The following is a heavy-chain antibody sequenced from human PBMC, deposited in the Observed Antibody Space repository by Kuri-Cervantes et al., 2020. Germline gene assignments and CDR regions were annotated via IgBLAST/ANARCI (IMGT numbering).Heavy chain of an antibody. CDR2: ISAYNGDT. J-gene: IGHJ3*02. CDR3: AKVLSMTMATYAFDI. D-gene: IGHD4/OR15-4a*01. V-gene: IGHV1-18*01. CDR1: GYSFGRYG. Sequence: ASVKVSCKASGYSFGRYGISWVRQAPGQGLEWMGWISAYNGDTNYAQKLQGRVTMTTDTSTSTAYMELRSLRSDDTAVYYCAKVLSMTMATYAFDIWGQGTMVTVSS.